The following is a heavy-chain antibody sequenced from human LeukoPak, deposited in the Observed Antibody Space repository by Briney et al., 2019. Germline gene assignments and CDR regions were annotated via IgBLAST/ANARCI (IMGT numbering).Heavy chain of an antibody. CDR2: IRYDGSNE. CDR1: GFTFSNFG. J-gene: IGHJ4*02. CDR3: AKNEVWWLPDS. D-gene: IGHD5-12*01. Sequence: PGGSLRLSCAASGFTFSNFGMHWVRQAPGKGLEGVAFIRYDGSNEYYADSVKGRFTITRDNSKNTLYLQMNSLRADDTALYYCAKNEVWWLPDSWGQGTLVTVSS. V-gene: IGHV3-30*02.